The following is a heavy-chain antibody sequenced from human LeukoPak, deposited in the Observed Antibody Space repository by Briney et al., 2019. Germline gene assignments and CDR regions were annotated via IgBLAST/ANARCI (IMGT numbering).Heavy chain of an antibody. CDR1: GGSFSGYY. CDR3: VGGYCSSTSCYAFDY. Sequence: SETLSLTCAVYGGSFSGYYWSWIRQPPGKGLEWIGEINHSGSTNYNPSLKSRVTISVDMSKNQFSLKLSSVTAADAAVYYCVGGYCSSTSCYAFDYWGQGTLVTVSS. J-gene: IGHJ4*02. CDR2: INHSGST. V-gene: IGHV4-34*01. D-gene: IGHD2-2*01.